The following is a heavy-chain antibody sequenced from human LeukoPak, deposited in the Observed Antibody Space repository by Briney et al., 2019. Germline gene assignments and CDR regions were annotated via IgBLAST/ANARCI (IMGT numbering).Heavy chain of an antibody. CDR1: GFTFSNAW. CDR3: TTGPWIQLWLAAF. Sequence: PGGSLRLSCAASGFTFSNAWMSWVRQAPGKGLEWVGHIKSKTDGGTTDYAAPVKGRFTISRDDSKNTLYLQMNSLKIEDTAVYYCTTGPWIQLWLAAFWGRGPLVTVSS. CDR2: IKSKTDGGTT. D-gene: IGHD5-18*01. J-gene: IGHJ4*02. V-gene: IGHV3-15*01.